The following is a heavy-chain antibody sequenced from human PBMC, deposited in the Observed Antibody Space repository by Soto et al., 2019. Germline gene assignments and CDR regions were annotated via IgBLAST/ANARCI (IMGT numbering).Heavy chain of an antibody. CDR2: INHGGST. Sequence: VQLQQWGAGLLKPSETLSLSCAVYGGSFSAYYWSWIRQPPGKGLEWIGEINHGGSTNYNPSLKSRVTISLDTPKNQFSLKLNSVTAADTAVYYCARGYGSGSYWAYWGQGTLVTVSS. D-gene: IGHD3-10*01. CDR3: ARGYGSGSYWAY. V-gene: IGHV4-34*02. J-gene: IGHJ4*02. CDR1: GGSFSAYY.